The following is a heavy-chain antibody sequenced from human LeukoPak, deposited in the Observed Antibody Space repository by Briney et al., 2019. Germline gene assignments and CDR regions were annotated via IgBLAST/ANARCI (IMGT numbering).Heavy chain of an antibody. CDR2: INPSSGST. D-gene: IGHD5-12*01. Sequence: ASVKVSCKASGYTFTSYYIHWVRQAPGQGLEWMGLINPSSGSTGYAQKFQGRVTMTRDTSTSTVYMELSSLGSEDTAVFYCARGCSGYDFGYWSQGTLVTVSS. V-gene: IGHV1-46*01. CDR3: ARGCSGYDFGY. J-gene: IGHJ4*02. CDR1: GYTFTSYY.